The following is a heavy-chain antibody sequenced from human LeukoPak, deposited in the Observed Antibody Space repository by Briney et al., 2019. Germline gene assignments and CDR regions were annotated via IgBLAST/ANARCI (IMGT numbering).Heavy chain of an antibody. CDR2: IGSSSRTI. D-gene: IGHD2-21*02. Sequence: PGGSLRLSCAASGFTFSSYSMNWVRGAPGKGLEWVSHIGSSSRTIYYADSVKGRFTISRDNAKNSLYLQMDSLRAEDTAVYYCARLLGVVVTARYSDYWGQGTLVTVSS. CDR1: GFTFSSYS. CDR3: ARLLGVVVTARYSDY. V-gene: IGHV3-48*01. J-gene: IGHJ4*02.